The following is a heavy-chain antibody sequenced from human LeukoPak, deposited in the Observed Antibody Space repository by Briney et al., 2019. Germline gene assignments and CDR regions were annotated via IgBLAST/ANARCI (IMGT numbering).Heavy chain of an antibody. J-gene: IGHJ6*03. V-gene: IGHV1-18*01. CDR1: GYTFTSYG. CDR3: ERGELTIAAAGAHYYYYMDV. Sequence: PGASVKVSCKASGYTFTSYGISWVRQAPGQGLEWMGWISAYNGNTNYAQKLQGRVTMTTDTSTSTAYMELRSLRSDDTAVYYCERGELTIAAAGAHYYYYMDVWGKGTTVTVSS. CDR2: ISAYNGNT. D-gene: IGHD6-13*01.